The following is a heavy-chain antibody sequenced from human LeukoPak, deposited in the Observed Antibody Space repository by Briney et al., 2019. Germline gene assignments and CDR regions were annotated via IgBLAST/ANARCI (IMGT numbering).Heavy chain of an antibody. CDR2: IKQDGSEK. J-gene: IGHJ4*02. CDR1: GFTFSSYW. CDR3: ARAKPKNMVRGLIMRRESRYYFDY. Sequence: GGSLRLSCAASGFTFSSYWMSWVRQAPGKGLEWVANIKQDGSEKYYVDSVKGRFTISRDNAKNSLYLQMNSLRAEDAAVYYCARAKPKNMVRGLIMRRESRYYFDYWGQGTLVTVSS. D-gene: IGHD3-10*01. V-gene: IGHV3-7*03.